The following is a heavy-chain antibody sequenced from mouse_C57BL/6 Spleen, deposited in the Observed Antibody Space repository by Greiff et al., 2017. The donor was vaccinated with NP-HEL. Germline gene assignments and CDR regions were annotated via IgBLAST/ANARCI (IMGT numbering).Heavy chain of an antibody. CDR3: ARIYGNYAGEAMDY. Sequence: VQLQQSGPVLVKPGASVKMSCKASGYTFTDYYMNWVKQSHGKSLEWIGVINPYNGGTSYNQKFKGKATLTVDKSSSTAYMELNSLTSEDSAVYYCARIYGNYAGEAMDYWGQGTSVTVSS. CDR2: INPYNGGT. CDR1: GYTFTDYY. D-gene: IGHD2-1*01. J-gene: IGHJ4*01. V-gene: IGHV1-19*01.